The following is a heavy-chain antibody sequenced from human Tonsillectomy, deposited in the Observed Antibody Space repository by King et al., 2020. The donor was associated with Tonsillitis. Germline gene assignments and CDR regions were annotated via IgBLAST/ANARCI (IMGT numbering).Heavy chain of an antibody. CDR3: AKDPETGECISANCYPDY. CDR2: ISYDGSKK. J-gene: IGHJ4*02. V-gene: IGHV3-30*18. CDR1: GFTFSSYG. D-gene: IGHD2-2*01. Sequence: VQLVESGGGVVQPGRSLRLSCVASGFTFSSYGIHWVRQAPGKGLEWVAVISYDGSKKYYADSVKGRFSISRDNSKNKLYLQMNSLRAEDTAVYYCAKDPETGECISANCYPDYWGQGILVTVSS.